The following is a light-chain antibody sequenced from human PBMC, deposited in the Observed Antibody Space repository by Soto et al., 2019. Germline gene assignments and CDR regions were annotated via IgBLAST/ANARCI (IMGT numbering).Light chain of an antibody. CDR3: QHYVERSPIT. V-gene: IGKV3-20*01. CDR1: QSVSYY. Sequence: EIVLAQSPGTLSLSPGERATLSCRASQSVSYYLAWYQQKPGQAPRLLISGASSRATGIPDRFSGSGSGTDFTLTISRLEPEDFALYYCQHYVERSPITFGQGTRLEIK. CDR2: GAS. J-gene: IGKJ5*01.